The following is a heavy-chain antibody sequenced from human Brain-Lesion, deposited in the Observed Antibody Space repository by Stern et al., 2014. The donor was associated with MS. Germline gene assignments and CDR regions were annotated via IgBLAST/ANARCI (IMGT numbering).Heavy chain of an antibody. CDR3: ARHDSVPRPSQLYSARDRGPGYFDY. CDR2: ISYSGFT. Sequence: QLVESGPGLVKPSETLSLTCTVSCGSISSSTYYWAWLRQPPGKGLEWIGDISYSGFTYSTPSLKSRVTISVDMSKNQFSLKLSSVTAADTAIYYCARHDSVPRPSQLYSARDRGPGYFDYWGQGTLVTVSS. CDR1: CGSISSSTYY. D-gene: IGHD1-26*01. V-gene: IGHV4-39*01. J-gene: IGHJ4*02.